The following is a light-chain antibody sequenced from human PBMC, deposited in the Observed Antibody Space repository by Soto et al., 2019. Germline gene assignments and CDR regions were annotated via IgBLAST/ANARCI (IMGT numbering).Light chain of an antibody. Sequence: QSVLTQPPSASGTPGQTVTISASGSSSNIRTNYVFWYQHLPGTSPKLLVYGNNQRPSGVPDRFSGSRSGTSASLAISGLRPEVEADYYCSVWNVSLSGVVFGGGTKLTVL. J-gene: IGLJ3*02. CDR1: SSNIRTNY. CDR2: GNN. CDR3: SVWNVSLSGVV. V-gene: IGLV1-47*01.